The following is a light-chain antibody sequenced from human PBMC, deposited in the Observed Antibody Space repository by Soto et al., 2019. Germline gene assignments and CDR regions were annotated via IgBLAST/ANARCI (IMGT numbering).Light chain of an antibody. J-gene: IGKJ5*01. Sequence: LTHPPSFLSASVGCASVITCRASQGISSYLAWYQHKPGKAPKLLIYAASTLQSGVPSRFSGSGSGTEFTLTISSLQPEDFAAYYCQQHNSFPRTFGQGTRLEI. V-gene: IGKV1-9*01. CDR3: QQHNSFPRT. CDR1: QGISSY. CDR2: AAS.